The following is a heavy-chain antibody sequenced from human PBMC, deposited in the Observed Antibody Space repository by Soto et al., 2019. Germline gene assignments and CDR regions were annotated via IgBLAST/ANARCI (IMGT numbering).Heavy chain of an antibody. Sequence: SETLSLTFSVSGDSVSSGDYYWSWIRQPPGKGLEWIGHVYFSGSTNYILSLKSRLTMSVDTAKNQFSLKLNSVTAADTAVYYCARIPVDTYMIYWSDPWGQGTQVTVSS. V-gene: IGHV4-61*08. CDR3: ARIPVDTYMIYWSDP. J-gene: IGHJ5*02. CDR2: VYFSGST. CDR1: GDSVSSGDYY. D-gene: IGHD3-16*01.